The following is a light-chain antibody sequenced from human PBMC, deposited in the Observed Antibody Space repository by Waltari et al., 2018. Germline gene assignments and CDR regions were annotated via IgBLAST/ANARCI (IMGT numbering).Light chain of an antibody. Sequence: VVLTQSPGTVSLSPGERAALSCRASQIVSNRDLAGYQQKVGQAPRLLLYGTYNRAAGIPDRFSGSGSGTDFTLIISKLEPEDFAVYYCQLFGGSPFWTFGQGTKVEI. CDR3: QLFGGSPFWT. J-gene: IGKJ1*01. CDR2: GTY. V-gene: IGKV3-20*01. CDR1: QIVSNRD.